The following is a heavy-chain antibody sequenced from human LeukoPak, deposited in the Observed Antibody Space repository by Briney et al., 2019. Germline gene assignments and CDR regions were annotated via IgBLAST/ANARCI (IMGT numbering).Heavy chain of an antibody. D-gene: IGHD5-18*01. CDR2: IYSGGST. CDR1: GFTFSDYY. V-gene: IGHV3-66*01. Sequence: PGGSLRLSCAASGFTFSDYYMTWVRQAPGKGLEWVSVIYSGGSTYYADSVKGRFTISRDNSKNTLYLQMNSLRAEDTAVYYCARSNKDNVDTAMVPFDYWGQGTLVTVSS. J-gene: IGHJ4*02. CDR3: ARSNKDNVDTAMVPFDY.